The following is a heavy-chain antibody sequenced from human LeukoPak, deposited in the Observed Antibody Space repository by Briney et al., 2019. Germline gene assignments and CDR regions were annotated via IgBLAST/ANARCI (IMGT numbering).Heavy chain of an antibody. D-gene: IGHD1-7*01. J-gene: IGHJ4*02. V-gene: IGHV3-23*01. CDR3: AKGLGLQYFDY. Sequence: WVSAISGSGVSTYYADSVKGRFTISRGNSNNTLYLQMNSLRAEDTAVYYCAKGLGLQYFDYWGQGTLVTVSS. CDR2: ISGSGVST.